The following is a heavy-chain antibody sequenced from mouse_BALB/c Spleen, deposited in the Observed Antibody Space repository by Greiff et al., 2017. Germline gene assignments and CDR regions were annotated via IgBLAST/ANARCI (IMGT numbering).Heavy chain of an antibody. Sequence: EVQVVESGGGLVKPGGSLKLSCAASGFTFSSYAMSWVRQSPEKRLEWVAEISSGGSYTYYPDTVTGRFTISRDNAKNTLYLEMSSLRSEDTAMYYCARDRGYRYDGAWFAYWGQGTLVTVSA. V-gene: IGHV5-9-4*01. CDR3: ARDRGYRYDGAWFAY. D-gene: IGHD2-14*01. CDR1: GFTFSSYA. CDR2: ISSGGSYT. J-gene: IGHJ3*01.